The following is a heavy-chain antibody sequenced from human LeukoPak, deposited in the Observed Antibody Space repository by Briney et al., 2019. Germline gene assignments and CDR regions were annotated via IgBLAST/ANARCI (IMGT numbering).Heavy chain of an antibody. CDR2: ISSSGSTI. CDR3: SRLRGYSYGYADY. J-gene: IGHJ4*02. CDR1: GFTFSSYS. D-gene: IGHD5-18*01. Sequence: GGSLRLSCAASGFTFSSYSMNWVRQAPGKGLEWVSYISSSGSTIDYADSVKGRFTISRDNARNSLYLQMNSLRAEDTAVYYCSRLRGYSYGYADYWGQGTLVTVSS. V-gene: IGHV3-48*03.